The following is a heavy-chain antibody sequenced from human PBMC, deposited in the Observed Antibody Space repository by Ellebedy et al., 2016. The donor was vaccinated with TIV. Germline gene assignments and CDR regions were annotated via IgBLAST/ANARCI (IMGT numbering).Heavy chain of an antibody. CDR1: GLTFSSYP. CDR2: ISYDGTTK. V-gene: IGHV3-30-3*01. Sequence: GESLKISCTVSGLTFSSYPIHWVRLAPGKGLEWVTLISYDGTTKYNADSVRGRFTISRDISKNTVYLQMNNLRGDETALYYCATSAVGHSHGYYFDYWGQGTLVTVSA. J-gene: IGHJ4*02. D-gene: IGHD3-22*01. CDR3: ATSAVGHSHGYYFDY.